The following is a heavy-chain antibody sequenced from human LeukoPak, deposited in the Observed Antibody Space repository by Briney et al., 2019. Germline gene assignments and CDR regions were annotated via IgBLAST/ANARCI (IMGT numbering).Heavy chain of an antibody. V-gene: IGHV1-2*02. CDR1: GYSFTHYY. Sequence: ASVKVSCKTSGYSFTHYYMHWVRQAPGQGLEWMGWINPSSGGTSSAKKFQGRATITSDTSITTVYMEVRWLTSDDTAVYYCARADRLHGGPYLIGPRGQGTLVTVSS. J-gene: IGHJ4*02. CDR3: ARADRLHGGPYLIGP. D-gene: IGHD2-21*01. CDR2: INPSSGGT.